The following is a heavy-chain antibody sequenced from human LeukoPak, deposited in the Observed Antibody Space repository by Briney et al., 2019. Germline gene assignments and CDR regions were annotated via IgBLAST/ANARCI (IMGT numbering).Heavy chain of an antibody. Sequence: SETLSLTCAVSGGSIGSSNWWSWVGQPPGKWLEWIGKIYHSGSTNYNPSLKSRVTISIDKSKNQFSLKLSSVTAADTAVYYCARVVSSSWSHLSPWGQGTLVTVSS. CDR1: GGSIGSSNW. CDR2: IYHSGST. CDR3: ARVVSSSWSHLSP. D-gene: IGHD6-13*01. J-gene: IGHJ4*02. V-gene: IGHV4-4*02.